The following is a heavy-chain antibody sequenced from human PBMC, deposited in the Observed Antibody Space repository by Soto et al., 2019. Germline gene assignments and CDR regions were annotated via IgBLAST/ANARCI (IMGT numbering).Heavy chain of an antibody. CDR3: ASAPSYDFWSGYYYY. D-gene: IGHD3-3*01. CDR1: GFTVSSNY. J-gene: IGHJ4*02. V-gene: IGHV3-53*01. CDR2: IYSGGST. Sequence: GSLRLSCAASGFTVSSNYMSWVRQAPGKGLEWVSVIYSGGSTYYADSVKGRFTISRDNSKNTLYLQMNSLRAEDTAVYYCASAPSYDFWSGYYYYWGQGTLVTVSS.